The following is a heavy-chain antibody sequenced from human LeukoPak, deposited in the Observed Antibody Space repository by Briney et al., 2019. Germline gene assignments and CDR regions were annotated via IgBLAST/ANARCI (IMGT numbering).Heavy chain of an antibody. V-gene: IGHV1-18*01. Sequence: ASVKVSCKASGYTFTSHGISWVRQAPGQGLEWMGWISAYNGNTNYAQKLQGRVTMTTDTSTSTAYMELRSLRSDDTAVYYCARDPNGPYYGSGSYYRYWGQGTLVTVSS. CDR2: ISAYNGNT. J-gene: IGHJ4*02. CDR1: GYTFTSHG. CDR3: ARDPNGPYYGSGSYYRY. D-gene: IGHD3-10*01.